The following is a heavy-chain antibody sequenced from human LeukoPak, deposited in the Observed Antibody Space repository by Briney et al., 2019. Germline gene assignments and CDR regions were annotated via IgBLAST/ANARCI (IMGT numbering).Heavy chain of an antibody. CDR1: GFTFSDYY. CDR2: ISSSGSTI. CDR3: ARDQSGYSSGWYVPGYYYYGMDV. J-gene: IGHJ6*02. D-gene: IGHD6-19*01. Sequence: PGGSLRRSCAASGFTFSDYYMSWIRQAPGKGLEWVSYISSSGSTIYYADSVKGRFTISRDNAKNSLYLQMNSLRAEDTAVYYCARDQSGYSSGWYVPGYYYYGMDVWGQGTTVTVSS. V-gene: IGHV3-11*01.